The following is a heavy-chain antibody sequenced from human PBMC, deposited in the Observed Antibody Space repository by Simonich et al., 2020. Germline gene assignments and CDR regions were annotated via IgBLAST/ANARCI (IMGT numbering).Heavy chain of an antibody. D-gene: IGHD5-12*01. CDR3: ARHDRWLQFYFDY. V-gene: IGHV4-59*08. CDR1: GGSISSYY. Sequence: QVQLQESGPGLVKPSETLSLTCTVSGGSISSYYWSWIRQPPGKGLEWIGYIYYSGSTNYNPSLKSRVTRSVETSKNQFSLKLSSVTAADTAVYYCARHDRWLQFYFDYWGQGTLVTVSS. CDR2: IYYSGST. J-gene: IGHJ4*02.